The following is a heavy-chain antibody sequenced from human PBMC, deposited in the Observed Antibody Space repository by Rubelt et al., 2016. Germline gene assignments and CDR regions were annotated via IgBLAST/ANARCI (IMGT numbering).Heavy chain of an antibody. CDR1: GGSSSGYY. Sequence: VQLQQWGAGLLKPSETLSLTCAVYGGSSSGYYWSWIRQPPGKGLEWIGEINHSGSTNYNPSLNSRVPISVDASKNQFSLKLSSLTAADTAVYYCARLFAYRIVRGKSYYFDYWGQGTLVTVSS. V-gene: IGHV4-34*01. CDR2: INHSGST. J-gene: IGHJ4*02. CDR3: ARLFAYRIVRGKSYYFDY. D-gene: IGHD3-10*01.